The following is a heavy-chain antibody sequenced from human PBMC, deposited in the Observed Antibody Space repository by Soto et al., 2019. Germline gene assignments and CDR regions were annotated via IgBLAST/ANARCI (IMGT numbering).Heavy chain of an antibody. J-gene: IGHJ4*02. D-gene: IGHD3-22*01. CDR1: GFTFSSYW. CDR2: IKQDGSEK. V-gene: IGHV3-7*01. Sequence: GGSLRLSCAASGFTFSSYWMSWVRQAPGKGLEWVANIKQDGSEKYYVDSVKGRFTISRDNAKNSLYLQMNSLRAEDTAVYYCASGSYYYDSSGPFDYWGQGTLVTVSS. CDR3: ASGSYYYDSSGPFDY.